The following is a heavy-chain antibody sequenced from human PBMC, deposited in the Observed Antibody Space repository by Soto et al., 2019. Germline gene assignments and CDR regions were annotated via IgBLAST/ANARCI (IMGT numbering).Heavy chain of an antibody. V-gene: IGHV4-59*01. D-gene: IGHD2-8*02. J-gene: IGHJ4*02. CDR2: IYYSGIT. CDR3: ARGGGVYYFDY. Sequence: SETLSLTCTVSGGSITSYYWSWIRQPPGKGLDWIGYIYYSGITDYNPSLKSRVTISVDTSKSQFSLKLSSLTAADTAVYYCARGGGVYYFDYWGQGTLVTVSS. CDR1: GGSITSYY.